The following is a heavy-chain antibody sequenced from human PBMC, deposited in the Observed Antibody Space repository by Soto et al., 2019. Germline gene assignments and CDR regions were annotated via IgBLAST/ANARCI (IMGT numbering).Heavy chain of an antibody. CDR1: GGSFSGYY. J-gene: IGHJ4*02. Sequence: ETLSLTCAVYGGSFSGYYWSWIRQPPGKGLEWIGEINHSGSTNYNPSLKSRVTISVDTSKNQFSLKLSSVTAADTAVYYCARSRGYGSGSYPLAYWGQGTVVTVSS. V-gene: IGHV4-34*01. CDR2: INHSGST. D-gene: IGHD3-10*01. CDR3: ARSRGYGSGSYPLAY.